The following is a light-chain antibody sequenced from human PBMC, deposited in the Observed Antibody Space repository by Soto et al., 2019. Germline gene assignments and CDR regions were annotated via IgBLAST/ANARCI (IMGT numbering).Light chain of an antibody. Sequence: DIQMTQSPSTLSGSVGDRLTLPCPARQSIDSWLAWYQQMPGQAPHLLIYKASSLDSGVPSRFSGSGSETEFTLTISSLQPDDSATYYCQQYKSLYTFGQGTKVDIK. J-gene: IGKJ2*01. CDR3: QQYKSLYT. V-gene: IGKV1-5*03. CDR2: KAS. CDR1: QSIDSW.